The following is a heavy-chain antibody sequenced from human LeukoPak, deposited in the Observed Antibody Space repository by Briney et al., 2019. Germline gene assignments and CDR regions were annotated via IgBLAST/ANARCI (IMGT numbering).Heavy chain of an antibody. V-gene: IGHV1-69*06. Sequence: SVKVSCKASGGTFSSYAISWVRQAPGQGLEWMGGIIPIFGTANYAQKFQGRVTITADKSTSTAYMELSSLRYEDTAVYYCARDPSNYYDSSGYYDWGQGTLVTVSS. CDR2: IIPIFGTA. CDR3: ARDPSNYYDSSGYYD. J-gene: IGHJ4*02. D-gene: IGHD3-22*01. CDR1: GGTFSSYA.